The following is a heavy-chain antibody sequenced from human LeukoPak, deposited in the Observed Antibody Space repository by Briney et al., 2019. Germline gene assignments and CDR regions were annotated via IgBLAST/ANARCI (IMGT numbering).Heavy chain of an antibody. Sequence: PSETLSLTCAVYGGSFSGYYWSWIRQPPGKGLEWIGEINHSGSTYYNPSPKSRVTISVDTSKNQFSLKLSSVTAADTAVYYCAGLIRPGWFDPWGQGTLVTVSS. J-gene: IGHJ5*02. CDR1: GGSFSGYY. D-gene: IGHD1-14*01. CDR2: INHSGST. CDR3: AGLIRPGWFDP. V-gene: IGHV4-34*01.